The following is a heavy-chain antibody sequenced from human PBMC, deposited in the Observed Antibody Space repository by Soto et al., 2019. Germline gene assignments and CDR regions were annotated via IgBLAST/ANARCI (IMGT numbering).Heavy chain of an antibody. CDR3: AGDPANLAPAVAYFDS. J-gene: IGHJ4*02. CDR1: GSSITNSCY. Sequence: PSETLSLTCRVSGSSITNSCYWGWIRQSPEKGLEWIGSISHTGRTSYTPSLKSRVSISVDTSKNQFSLTLTSVTAADTAVYYCAGDPANLAPAVAYFDSWGQGTLVTSPQ. D-gene: IGHD2-15*01. V-gene: IGHV4-38-2*02. CDR2: ISHTGRT.